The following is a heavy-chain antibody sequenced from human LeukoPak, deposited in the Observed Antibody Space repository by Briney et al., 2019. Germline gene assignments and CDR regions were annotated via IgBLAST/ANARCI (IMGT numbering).Heavy chain of an antibody. D-gene: IGHD3-16*01. CDR2: IIPILGIA. Sequence: RASVKVSCKASGGTFSSYAISWVRQAPGQGLEWMGRIIPILGIANYAQKFQGRATITSDKSTSKAYIELSRRSCEDTAVYYCSRGATDAFDIWGQGTKVTVSS. J-gene: IGHJ3*02. CDR1: GGTFSSYA. CDR3: SRGATDAFDI. V-gene: IGHV1-69*04.